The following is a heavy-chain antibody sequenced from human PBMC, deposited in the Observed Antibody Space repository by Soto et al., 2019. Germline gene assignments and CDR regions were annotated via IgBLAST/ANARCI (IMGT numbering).Heavy chain of an antibody. CDR1: GYTFTSHS. CDR3: AREIAMVNNYYYYGLDV. Sequence: ASVKVSCKASGYTFTSHSMHWVRQAPGQRLEWMGWINTGNGNTESSQKFQGRVTFTRDTSASTAYMELSSLTSEDTAVYYCAREIAMVNNYYYYGLDVWGQGTTVTVSS. CDR2: INTGNGNT. V-gene: IGHV1-3*04. J-gene: IGHJ6*02. D-gene: IGHD5-18*01.